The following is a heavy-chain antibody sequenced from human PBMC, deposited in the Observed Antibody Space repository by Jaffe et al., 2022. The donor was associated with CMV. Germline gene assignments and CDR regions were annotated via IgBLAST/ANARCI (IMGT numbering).Heavy chain of an antibody. CDR3: AKDSHSSSSPSGMDV. CDR1: GFTFDDYT. V-gene: IGHV3-43*01. Sequence: EVQLVESGGVVVQPGGSLRLSCAASGFTFDDYTMHWVRQAPGKGLEWVSLISWDGGSTYYADSVKGRFTISRDNSKNSLYLQMNSLRTEDTALYYCAKDSHSSSSPSGMDVWGQGTTVTVSS. J-gene: IGHJ6*02. CDR2: ISWDGGST. D-gene: IGHD6-6*01.